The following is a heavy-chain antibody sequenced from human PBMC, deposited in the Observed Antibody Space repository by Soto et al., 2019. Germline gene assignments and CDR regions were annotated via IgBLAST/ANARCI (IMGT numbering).Heavy chain of an antibody. D-gene: IGHD6-13*01. Sequence: QVQLVQSGAEVKKPGSSVKVSCKASGGTFSSYAISWVRQAPGQGLEWMGGIIPIFGTANYAQKFQGRVTINADESTSTAYMELNSLRSEDTAVYYCASLSSSWSQRGIAVDDPDYWGQGTLVTVSS. CDR2: IIPIFGTA. V-gene: IGHV1-69*01. CDR3: ASLSSSWSQRGIAVDDPDY. J-gene: IGHJ4*02. CDR1: GGTFSSYA.